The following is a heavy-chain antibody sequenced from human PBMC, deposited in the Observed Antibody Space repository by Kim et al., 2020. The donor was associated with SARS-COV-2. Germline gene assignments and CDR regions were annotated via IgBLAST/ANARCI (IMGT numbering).Heavy chain of an antibody. J-gene: IGHJ4*02. CDR2: YTRGST. CDR3: ASPLGY. V-gene: IGHV4-4*07. D-gene: IGHD3-10*01. Sequence: YTRGSTNYNPSLKSRVTMSVDTSKNQFSRKLSSVTAADTAVYYCASPLGYWGQGTLVTVSS.